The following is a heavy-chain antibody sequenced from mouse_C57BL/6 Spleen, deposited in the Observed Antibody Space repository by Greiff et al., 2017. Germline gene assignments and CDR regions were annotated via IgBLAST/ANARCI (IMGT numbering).Heavy chain of an antibody. Sequence: EVQLQQSGPELVKPGASVKISCKASGYTFTDYYMNWVKQSHGKSLEWIGDINPNNGGTSYNQKFKGKATLTVDKSSSTAYMELRSLTSEDSAVYYCARPSIYYDYDGFYFDYWGQGTTLTVSS. CDR1: GYTFTDYY. D-gene: IGHD2-4*01. V-gene: IGHV1-26*01. CDR3: ARPSIYYDYDGFYFDY. J-gene: IGHJ2*01. CDR2: INPNNGGT.